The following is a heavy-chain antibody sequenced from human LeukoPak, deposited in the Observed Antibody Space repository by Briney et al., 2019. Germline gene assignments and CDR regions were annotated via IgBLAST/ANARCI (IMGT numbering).Heavy chain of an antibody. CDR2: ISGSGGST. V-gene: IGHV3-23*01. D-gene: IGHD3-10*01. J-gene: IGHJ4*02. Sequence: GGSLRLSCAASGFTFSSYAMSWVRQAPGKGLEWVSAISGSGGSTYYADSVKGRFTISRDNSKNTLYLQMNSLRAEDTAVYYCAKVEWFRELLYRRPFDYWGQGTLVTVSS. CDR1: GFTFSSYA. CDR3: AKVEWFRELLYRRPFDY.